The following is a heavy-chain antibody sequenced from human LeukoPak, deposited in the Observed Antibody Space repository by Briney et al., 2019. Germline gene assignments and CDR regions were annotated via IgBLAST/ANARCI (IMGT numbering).Heavy chain of an antibody. D-gene: IGHD6-19*01. CDR3: ARVEEAGYSSGWYSSGHYYYGMDV. Sequence: ASVKVSCKASGYTFTGYYMHWVRQAPGQGLEWMGWINPNSGGTNYAQKLQGRVTMTTDTSTSTAYMELRSLRSDDTAVYYCARVEEAGYSSGWYSSGHYYYGMDVWGQGTTVTVSS. V-gene: IGHV1-2*02. CDR2: INPNSGGT. CDR1: GYTFTGYY. J-gene: IGHJ6*02.